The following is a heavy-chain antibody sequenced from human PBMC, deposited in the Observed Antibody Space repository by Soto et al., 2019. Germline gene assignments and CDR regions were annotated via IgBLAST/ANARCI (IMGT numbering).Heavy chain of an antibody. CDR3: ARGPAAVRGVIIYPFDY. CDR2: MNPNSGNT. D-gene: IGHD3-10*01. CDR1: GYTFTSYD. Sequence: GASVKVSCKASGYTFTSYDINWVRQATGQGLEWMGWMNPNSGNTGYAQKFQGRVTMTRNTSISTAYMELSSLRSEDTAVYYCARGPAAVRGVIIYPFDYWGQGTLVTVSS. J-gene: IGHJ4*02. V-gene: IGHV1-8*01.